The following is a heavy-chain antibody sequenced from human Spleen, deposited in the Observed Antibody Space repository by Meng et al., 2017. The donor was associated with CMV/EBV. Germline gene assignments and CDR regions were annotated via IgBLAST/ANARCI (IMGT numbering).Heavy chain of an antibody. CDR1: GGPIGINNYY. Sequence: SETLSLTCTVSGGPIGINNYYCAWIGQPPGKRLEWIATIYYTGTTYYNPSLKGRVTILLDTSKNHFSLKLSSLTAADTAVDYCARTYIVLIPATIPYGFDYWGQGSMVTVSS. CDR3: ARTYIVLIPATIPYGFDY. D-gene: IGHD2-2*01. J-gene: IGHJ4*02. CDR2: IYYTGTT. V-gene: IGHV4-39*07.